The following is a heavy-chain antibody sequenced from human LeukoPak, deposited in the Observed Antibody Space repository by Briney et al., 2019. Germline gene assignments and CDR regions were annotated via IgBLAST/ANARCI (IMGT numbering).Heavy chain of an antibody. J-gene: IGHJ5*02. CDR3: ARGPYSYGLNWLDP. CDR1: GFTFSSYA. Sequence: PGGSLRLSCAASGFTFSSYAMSWVRQAPGKGLEWVSTISGSGGSTYYADSVKGRFTISRDNAKNSLYLQMNSLRAEDTAVYYCARGPYSYGLNWLDPWGQGTLVTVSS. CDR2: ISGSGGST. D-gene: IGHD5-18*01. V-gene: IGHV3-23*01.